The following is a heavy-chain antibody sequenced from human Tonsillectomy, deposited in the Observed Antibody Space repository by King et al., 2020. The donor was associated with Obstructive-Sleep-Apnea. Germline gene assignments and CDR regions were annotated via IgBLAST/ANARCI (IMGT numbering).Heavy chain of an antibody. D-gene: IGHD1-26*01. CDR1: GFTFSSYW. CDR2: INSDGSST. J-gene: IGHJ4*02. CDR3: ARSIIGGIYYFDY. Sequence: VQLVESGGGLVQPGGSLRLSCAASGFTFSSYWMHWVRQAPGKGLVWCSRINSDGSSTSYAASVKGRFTLSRDNAKNTLYLQMNSLRAEDTAVYYCARSIIGGIYYFDYWGQGTLVTVSS. V-gene: IGHV3-74*01.